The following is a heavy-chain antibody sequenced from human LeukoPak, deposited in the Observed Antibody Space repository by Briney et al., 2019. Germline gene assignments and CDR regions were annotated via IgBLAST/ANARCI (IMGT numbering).Heavy chain of an antibody. CDR3: ARDPGSSSHDWYFDL. D-gene: IGHD6-6*01. V-gene: IGHV3-74*01. Sequence: GGSLRLSCAASEFTFSSNWMNWVRHAPGKGLVWVSRINSDGTATSYADSVKGRFTISRDNAKNTLYLEMGSLRVDDTAVYYCARDPGSSSHDWYFDLWGPGTLVTVSS. J-gene: IGHJ2*01. CDR1: EFTFSSNW. CDR2: INSDGTAT.